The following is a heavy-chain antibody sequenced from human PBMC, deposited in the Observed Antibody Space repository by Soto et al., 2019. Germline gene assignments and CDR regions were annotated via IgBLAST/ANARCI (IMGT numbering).Heavy chain of an antibody. CDR3: ATDKSRGVTVTPDY. D-gene: IGHD4-17*01. V-gene: IGHV3-23*01. Sequence: EVQLLESGGGLVQPGGSLRLSCAVSGFTFSNYAMTWVRQAPGKGPEWVSSISGAGGVTHYADSVRGRFTISRDNSKNTLYLQMNSLRAEDTAVYYCATDKSRGVTVTPDYWGQGTLVTVSS. CDR1: GFTFSNYA. J-gene: IGHJ4*02. CDR2: ISGAGGVT.